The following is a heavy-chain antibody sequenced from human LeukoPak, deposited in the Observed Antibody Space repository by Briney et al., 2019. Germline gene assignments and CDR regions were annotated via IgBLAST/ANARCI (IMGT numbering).Heavy chain of an antibody. V-gene: IGHV4-34*01. J-gene: IGHJ4*02. CDR2: INHSGST. CDR1: GGSFSGYY. Sequence: SETLSLTCAVYGGSFSGYYWSWIRQPPGKGLEWIGEINHSGSTNYNPSLKSRVTISVDTSKNQFSLKLSSVTAADTAVYYCACPSKILPIDYWGQGTLVTVSS. CDR3: ACPSKILPIDY. D-gene: IGHD2-15*01.